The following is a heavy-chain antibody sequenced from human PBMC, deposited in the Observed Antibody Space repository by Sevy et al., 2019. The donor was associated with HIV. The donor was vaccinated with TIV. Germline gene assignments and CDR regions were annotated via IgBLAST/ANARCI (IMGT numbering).Heavy chain of an antibody. Sequence: GGSLRLSCAASGFTFSNAWMSWVRQAPGKGLEWVGRIKRKTDGGTTDYAAPVKGRFTISRNDSKNTLYLQMNSLKTEDTAVYYCTTDLLWFREYPSYGMDVWGQGTTVTVSS. J-gene: IGHJ6*02. CDR1: GFTFSNAW. CDR3: TTDLLWFREYPSYGMDV. D-gene: IGHD3-10*01. CDR2: IKRKTDGGTT. V-gene: IGHV3-15*01.